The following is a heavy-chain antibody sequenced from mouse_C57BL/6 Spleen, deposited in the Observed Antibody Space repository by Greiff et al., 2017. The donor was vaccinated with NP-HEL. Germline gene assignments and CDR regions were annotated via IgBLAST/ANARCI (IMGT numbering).Heavy chain of an antibody. CDR3: ARDRWLGLAMDY. CDR1: GYTFTSYW. J-gene: IGHJ4*01. V-gene: IGHV1-52*01. Sequence: VQLQQPGAELVRPGSSVKLSCKASGYTFTSYWMHWVKQRPIQGLEWIGNIDPSDSETHYNQKFKDKATLTVDKSSSTAYMQLSSLTSEDSAVYYCARDRWLGLAMDYWGQGTSVTVSS. D-gene: IGHD2-3*01. CDR2: IDPSDSET.